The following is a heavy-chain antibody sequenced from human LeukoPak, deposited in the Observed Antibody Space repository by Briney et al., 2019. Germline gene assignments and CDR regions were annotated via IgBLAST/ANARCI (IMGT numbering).Heavy chain of an antibody. CDR3: ARGAYYYGMDV. Sequence: ASVKVSCKASGYTFTDYYLHWVRQAPGQGLEWMGRINPNSGGTNYAQKFQGRVTMTRDTSISTTYMELSRLRSDDTAVYYCARGAYYYGMDVWGQGTTVTVSS. V-gene: IGHV1-2*06. CDR1: GYTFTDYY. J-gene: IGHJ6*02. CDR2: INPNSGGT.